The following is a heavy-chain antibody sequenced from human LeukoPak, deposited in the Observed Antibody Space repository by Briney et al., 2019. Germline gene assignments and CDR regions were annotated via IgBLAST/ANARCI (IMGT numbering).Heavy chain of an antibody. V-gene: IGHV1-18*01. D-gene: IGHD3-10*01. Sequence: ASVKVSCKASGYTFTSYGISWVRQAPGQGLEWMGWISAYNGNTNYAQKLQGRVTMTTDTSTSKAYMELRSLRSDDTAVYYCARDSPNMVRGVITYYYYSMDVWGQGTTVTVSS. CDR2: ISAYNGNT. CDR3: ARDSPNMVRGVITYYYYSMDV. CDR1: GYTFTSYG. J-gene: IGHJ6*02.